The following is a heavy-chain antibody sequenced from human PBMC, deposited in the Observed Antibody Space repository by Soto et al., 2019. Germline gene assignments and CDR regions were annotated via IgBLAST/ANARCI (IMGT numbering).Heavy chain of an antibody. CDR1: GDSISSSSYF. CDR2: IYYIGTT. CDR3: ARSGSWSFNT. Sequence: QLLLQESGPGLVKPSETLSLTCTVTGDSISSSSYFWGWIRQPPGKGLEWIASIYYIGTTYYSPSVQSRVTISVDRATDQFALAVPSVTAADAALSYGARSGSWSFNTWGRGTRVTVSS. D-gene: IGHD6-13*01. J-gene: IGHJ5*02. V-gene: IGHV4-39*01.